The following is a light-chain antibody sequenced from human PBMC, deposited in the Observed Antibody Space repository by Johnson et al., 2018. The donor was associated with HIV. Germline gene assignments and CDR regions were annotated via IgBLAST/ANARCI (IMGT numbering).Light chain of an antibody. CDR1: NSNIGNNY. Sequence: SVLTQPPSVSAAPGQKVTISCSGSNSNIGNNYVSWYQQLPGTAPNLLIYESTNRPSGIPDRFSGSKSGTSATLGISGLQTGDEAAYYCGTWYSSLSAEVFGTGTDGPVL. J-gene: IGLJ1*01. V-gene: IGLV1-51*02. CDR2: EST. CDR3: GTWYSSLSAEV.